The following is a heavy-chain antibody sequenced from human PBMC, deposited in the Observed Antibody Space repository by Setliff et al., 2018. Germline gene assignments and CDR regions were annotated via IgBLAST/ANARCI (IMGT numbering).Heavy chain of an antibody. D-gene: IGHD3-3*01. Sequence: KTSETLSLTCTVYGGSFSDYYWGWIRQSPGKRPEWIAEINQSGNTNYNPSLNSRVSVSVDTPTNQFSLKVFSVTAADTAVYYCRFWSSYYKNDYLAQGTLVTVPS. J-gene: IGHJ4*02. V-gene: IGHV4-34*01. CDR2: INQSGNT. CDR3: RFWSSYYKNDY. CDR1: GGSFSDYY.